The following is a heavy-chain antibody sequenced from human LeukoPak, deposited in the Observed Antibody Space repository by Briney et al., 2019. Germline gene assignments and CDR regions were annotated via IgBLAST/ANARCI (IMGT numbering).Heavy chain of an antibody. J-gene: IGHJ4*02. CDR1: GGSFSGYY. Sequence: SETLSLTCAVYGGSFSGYYWSWIRQPPGKGLEWIGEINHSGSTNYNPSLKSRVTISVDTSKNQFSLKLSSVTAADTAVYYCAREGEDSSSWLFDYWGQGTLVTVSS. V-gene: IGHV4-34*01. CDR3: AREGEDSSSWLFDY. CDR2: INHSGST. D-gene: IGHD6-13*01.